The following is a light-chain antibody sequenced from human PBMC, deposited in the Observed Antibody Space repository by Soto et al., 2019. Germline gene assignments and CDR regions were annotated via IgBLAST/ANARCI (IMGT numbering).Light chain of an antibody. CDR1: QTLMTY. V-gene: IGKV1-39*01. J-gene: IGKJ1*01. Sequence: DIQMTQSPSSLCGSVVDQVTIXWRASQTLMTYLNWYQLKPGKPPRLLIYAASSLQSGVPSRFSGSGSGTDFTLTISSLQPEDFATYSCQQSYNSPQTFGQGTKVDIK. CDR3: QQSYNSPQT. CDR2: AAS.